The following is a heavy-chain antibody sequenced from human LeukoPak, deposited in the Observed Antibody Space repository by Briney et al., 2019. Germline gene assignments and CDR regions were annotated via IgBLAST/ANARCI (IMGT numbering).Heavy chain of an antibody. J-gene: IGHJ4*02. CDR1: GDSISSYY. D-gene: IGHD3-22*01. CDR3: ARGRYDSSGAYYAYFFDY. Sequence: SETLSLTCTVSGDSISSYYWSWIRQSAGKGLEWVGRISSTGSTNYNPSLMSRVTMSLDTSKNHFSLKLSSVTAADTAVYYCARGRYDSSGAYYAYFFDYWGQGTLVTVSS. V-gene: IGHV4-4*07. CDR2: ISSTGST.